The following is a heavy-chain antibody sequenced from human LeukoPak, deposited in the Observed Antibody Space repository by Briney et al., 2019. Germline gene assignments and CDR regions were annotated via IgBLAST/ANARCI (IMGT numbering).Heavy chain of an antibody. CDR3: ARDLGIDY. J-gene: IGHJ4*02. Sequence: GGSLRLSCVASGFTFNNYGMHWVRQAPGKGLEWVAVISYDGSNKYYADSVKGRFTISRDNSKNTLYLQMNSLRAEDTAVYYCARDLGIDYWGQGTLVTVSS. CDR2: ISYDGSNK. CDR1: GFTFNNYG. V-gene: IGHV3-30*03.